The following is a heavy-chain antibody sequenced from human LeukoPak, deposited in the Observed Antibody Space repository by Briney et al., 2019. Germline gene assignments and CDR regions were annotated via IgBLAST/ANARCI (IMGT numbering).Heavy chain of an antibody. D-gene: IGHD3-10*01. CDR1: GGSISSGSYY. CDR2: IYTSGST. CDR3: ARELVRGVIGPAHWFDP. Sequence: SETLSLTCTVSGGSISSGSYYWSWIRQPAGKVLEWIGRIYTSGSTNYNPSLKSRVTISVDTSKNQFSLKLSSVTAADTAVYYCARELVRGVIGPAHWFDPWGQGTLVTVSS. J-gene: IGHJ5*02. V-gene: IGHV4-61*02.